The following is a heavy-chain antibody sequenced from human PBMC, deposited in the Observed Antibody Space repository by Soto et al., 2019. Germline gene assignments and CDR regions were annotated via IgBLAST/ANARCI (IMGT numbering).Heavy chain of an antibody. J-gene: IGHJ4*02. CDR1: LFTFCSHS. D-gene: IGHD1-26*01. Sequence: GSLRLPCASPLFTFCSHSMSWVRQAPGKGLEWVSAISGSGGSTYYADSVTGRFTISRDNSKNTLYLQMNSLRAEDTAVYYCASASYTHWGQGTPVTVSS. CDR2: ISGSGGST. CDR3: ASASYTH. V-gene: IGHV3-23*01.